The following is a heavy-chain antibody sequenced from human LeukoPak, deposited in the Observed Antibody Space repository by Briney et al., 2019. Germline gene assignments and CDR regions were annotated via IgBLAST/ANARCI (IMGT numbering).Heavy chain of an antibody. Sequence: SETLSLTCTVSGGSISSYYWSWIRQPARKGLEWTGRISTSGSTNYNPSLTRRVTLSVDTSKNQFSLKLSSVTAADTAVYYCARGRGEGRGISMVRGVRAPSYNWFDPWGHGTLVTVSS. V-gene: IGHV4-4*07. CDR2: ISTSGST. CDR3: ARGRGEGRGISMVRGVRAPSYNWFDP. CDR1: GGSISSYY. J-gene: IGHJ5*02. D-gene: IGHD3-10*01.